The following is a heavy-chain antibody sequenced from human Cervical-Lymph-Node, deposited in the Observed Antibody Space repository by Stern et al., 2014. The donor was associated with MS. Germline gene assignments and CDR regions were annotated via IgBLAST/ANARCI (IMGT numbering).Heavy chain of an antibody. CDR1: GVTFRKFP. V-gene: IGHV1-69*01. J-gene: IGHJ5*02. Sequence: VQLVESGAEVMKPGPSVKVSCKASGVTFRKFPSSSVCQAPGPGLEWMGGVFPVCGAPTYAQEFRCRVTITADVSTSTEYMELSSLRSDDTTVYYCALSSETSDRWYSLGYDLWGQGTLVTVSS. CDR2: VFPVCGAP. D-gene: IGHD6-13*01. CDR3: ALSSETSDRWYSLGYDL.